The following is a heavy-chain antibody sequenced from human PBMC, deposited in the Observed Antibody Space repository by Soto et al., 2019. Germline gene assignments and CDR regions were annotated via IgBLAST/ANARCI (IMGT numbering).Heavy chain of an antibody. CDR1: GFTFSSYS. CDR2: ISNSGSDI. D-gene: IGHD5-18*01. Sequence: GGSLRLSCAASGFTFSSYSVNWVRQAPGKGLEWISLISNSGSDIFYADSVKGRFTISRDNAKSSLFLQMNNLRAEDTAVYYCARGVKGYSYGLYYFDTWGQGTLVTVPS. J-gene: IGHJ4*02. CDR3: ARGVKGYSYGLYYFDT. V-gene: IGHV3-21*01.